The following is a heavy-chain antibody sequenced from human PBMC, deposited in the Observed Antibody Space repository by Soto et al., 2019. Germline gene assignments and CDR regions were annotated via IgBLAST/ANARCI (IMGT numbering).Heavy chain of an antibody. D-gene: IGHD3-3*01. CDR1: GFTFSSYG. CDR3: ASDYDFWSGSPGWGHSYGMDV. J-gene: IGHJ6*02. V-gene: IGHV3-33*01. Sequence: GGSLRLSCAASGFTFSSYGMHWVRQAPGKGLEWVAVIWYDGSNEYYADSVKGRFTISRDNAKNSLYLQMNSLRAEDTAVYYCASDYDFWSGSPGWGHSYGMDVWGQGTTVTVSS. CDR2: IWYDGSNE.